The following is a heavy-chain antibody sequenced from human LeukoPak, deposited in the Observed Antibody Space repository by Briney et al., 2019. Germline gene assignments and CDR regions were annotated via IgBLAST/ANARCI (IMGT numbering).Heavy chain of an antibody. CDR2: ISTSSRYI. V-gene: IGHV3-21*01. J-gene: IGHJ5*02. D-gene: IGHD2-2*01. CDR1: GFTLSNYD. Sequence: AGGSLRLFCAASGFTLSNYDMNWVRQAPGKGLEWVSSISTSSRYIYYKDSVRGRFTISRDDAKNSLYLEMNGLRAEDTAVYYCAGADCSSSTCYLRRSWFDPWGQGTLVTVSS. CDR3: AGADCSSSTCYLRRSWFDP.